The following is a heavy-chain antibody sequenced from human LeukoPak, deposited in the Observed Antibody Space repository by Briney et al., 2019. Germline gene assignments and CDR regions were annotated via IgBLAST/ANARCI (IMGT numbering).Heavy chain of an antibody. V-gene: IGHV3-53*01. CDR1: GFTVSSNY. J-gene: IGHJ6*03. CDR3: ARGSPEILRSYYYYYMDV. Sequence: GGSLRLSCAPSGFTVSSNYMSWVRQAPGKGLEWVSVIYSGGSAHYAASVKSRFTISSDNSKNTLYLQMNSLRAEDTAVYYCARGSPEILRSYYYYYMDVWGKGTTVTVSS. D-gene: IGHD4-17*01. CDR2: IYSGGSA.